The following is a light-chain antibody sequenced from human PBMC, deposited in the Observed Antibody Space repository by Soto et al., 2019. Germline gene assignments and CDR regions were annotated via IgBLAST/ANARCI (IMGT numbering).Light chain of an antibody. J-gene: IGLJ2*01. CDR1: SSDVGGYNY. V-gene: IGLV2-14*01. CDR3: SSYTSSSTLGVI. CDR2: NVN. Sequence: QSVLTQPASVSGSPGQSITISCTGSSSDVGGYNYVSWYQQHPGKAPKLMIFNVNNRPSGVSNHFSGSKSGNTASLTISGLQAEDEADYYCSSYTSSSTLGVIFGGGTKVTVL.